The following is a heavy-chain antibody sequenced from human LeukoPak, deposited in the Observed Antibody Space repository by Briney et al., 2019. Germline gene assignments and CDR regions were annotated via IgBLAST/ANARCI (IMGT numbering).Heavy chain of an antibody. J-gene: IGHJ4*02. CDR3: ARTKGAHYGDYTFDY. CDR1: GFTFSSYA. V-gene: IGHV3-23*01. CDR2: ISGSGGST. D-gene: IGHD4-17*01. Sequence: PGASLRLSCAASGFTFSSYAMSWVRQAPGKGLEWVSGISGSGGSTYYADSVKGRFTISRDNSKNTLYLQMNSLRDEDTAVYYCARTKGAHYGDYTFDYWGQGTLVTVSS.